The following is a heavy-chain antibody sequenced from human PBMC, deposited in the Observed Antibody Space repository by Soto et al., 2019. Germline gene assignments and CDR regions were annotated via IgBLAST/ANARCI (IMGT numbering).Heavy chain of an antibody. CDR3: ARDRHILTGYYTLRPEYNWFDP. V-gene: IGHV4-34*01. D-gene: IGHD3-9*01. J-gene: IGHJ5*02. CDR1: GGSFSGYY. CDR2: INHSGST. Sequence: QVQLQQWGAGLLKPSETLSLTCAVYGGSFSGYYWSWIRQPPGKGLEWFGEINHSGSTNYNPSLKSRVTISVDTSKNQFSLKLSSVTAADTAVYYCARDRHILTGYYTLRPEYNWFDPWGQGTLVTVSS.